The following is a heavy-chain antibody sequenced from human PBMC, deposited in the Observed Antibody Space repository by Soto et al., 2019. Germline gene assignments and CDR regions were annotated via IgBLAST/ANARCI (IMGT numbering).Heavy chain of an antibody. V-gene: IGHV4-39*01. J-gene: IGHJ6*03. D-gene: IGHD4-17*01. Sequence: SETLSLTCTVSGGSISSSSYYWGWIRQPPGKGLEWIGSIYYSGSTYYNPSLKSRVTISVDTSKNQFALKLSSVTAADTAVYYCARDGDPDTYYYYMDVWGKGTTVTVSS. CDR3: ARDGDPDTYYYYMDV. CDR1: GGSISSSSYY. CDR2: IYYSGST.